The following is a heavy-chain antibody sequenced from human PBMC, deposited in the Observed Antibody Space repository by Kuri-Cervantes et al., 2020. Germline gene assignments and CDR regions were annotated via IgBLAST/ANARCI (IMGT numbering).Heavy chain of an antibody. CDR2: IYYSGST. J-gene: IGHJ3*02. CDR3: ARGRVTRWLPDAFDI. CDR1: GYSISSGHY. D-gene: IGHD3-22*01. Sequence: GSLRLSCAVSGYSISSGHYWGWIRQPPGKGLEWIGSIYYSGSTQYNPSLSSRVTIFEDTSKNSFSLKLSSVTAADTAVYYCARGRVTRWLPDAFDIWGQGTMVTVSS. V-gene: IGHV4-38-2*01.